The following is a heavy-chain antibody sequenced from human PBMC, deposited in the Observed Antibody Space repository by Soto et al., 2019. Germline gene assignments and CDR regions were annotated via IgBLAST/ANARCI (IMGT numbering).Heavy chain of an antibody. CDR1: GFTFSSYG. CDR2: ISYDGSNK. V-gene: IGHV3-30*18. Sequence: QVQLVESGGGVVQPGRSLRLSCAASGFTFSSYGMHWVRQAPGKGLEWVAVISYDGSNKYYADSVKGRFTISRDNSKNTLYLQMNSLRAEDTAVYYCANSLPLWFGSYYYYYGMDVWGQGTTVTVSS. CDR3: ANSLPLWFGSYYYYYGMDV. D-gene: IGHD3-10*01. J-gene: IGHJ6*02.